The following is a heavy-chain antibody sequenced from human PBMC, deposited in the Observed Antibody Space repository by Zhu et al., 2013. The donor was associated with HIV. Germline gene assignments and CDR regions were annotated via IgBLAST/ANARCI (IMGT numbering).Heavy chain of an antibody. CDR3: ARYKGYSYGRYYYHMDV. J-gene: IGHJ6*03. D-gene: IGHD5-18*01. CDR1: GYTFIDYD. CDR2: MNPNSGNT. Sequence: QVQLVQSGAEVKKPGASVRVSCKAAGYTFIDYDIYWVRQTTGQGLESMGWMNPNSGNTGYAQNFQGRVTMTRNTSISTAYMELRNLNFEDTAIYYCARYKGYSYGRYYYHMDVWGKGTTVTVSS. V-gene: IGHV1-8*01.